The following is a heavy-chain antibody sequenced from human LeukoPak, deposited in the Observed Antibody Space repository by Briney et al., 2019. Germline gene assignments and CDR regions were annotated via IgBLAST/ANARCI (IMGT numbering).Heavy chain of an antibody. Sequence: SETLSLTCTVSGGSISTYYWSWLRQPPGKGLEWIGHIHGSGETNYNPSLKSRVTMSPDTSRNQFSLKVNSVTAADTAVYYCARDTYYSGSGTYFEDYFDSWGQGILVTVSS. J-gene: IGHJ4*02. CDR2: IHGSGET. V-gene: IGHV4-59*12. CDR3: ARDTYYSGSGTYFEDYFDS. CDR1: GGSISTYY. D-gene: IGHD3-10*01.